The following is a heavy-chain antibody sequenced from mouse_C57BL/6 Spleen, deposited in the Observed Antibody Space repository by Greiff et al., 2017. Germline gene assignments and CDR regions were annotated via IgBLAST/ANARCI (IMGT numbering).Heavy chain of an antibody. CDR1: GFTFSDYG. Sequence: EVKLMESGGGLVKPGGSLKLSCAASGFTFSDYGMHWVRQAPEKGLEWVAYISSGSSTIYYADTVKGRVTISRDNAKNTLFLQMTSLRSEDTAMYYCARPGYDGYPGFAYWGQGTLVTVSA. D-gene: IGHD2-3*01. CDR2: ISSGSSTI. J-gene: IGHJ3*01. CDR3: ARPGYDGYPGFAY. V-gene: IGHV5-17*01.